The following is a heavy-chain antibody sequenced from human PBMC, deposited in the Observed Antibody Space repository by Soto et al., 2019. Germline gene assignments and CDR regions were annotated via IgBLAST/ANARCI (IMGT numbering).Heavy chain of an antibody. V-gene: IGHV3-7*01. CDR1: GFTFSTYN. CDR2: IKPDGSER. CDR3: ATVDNYYGSVF. D-gene: IGHD3-10*01. Sequence: PGGSLRLSCGASGFTFSTYNMHWVRQGPGKGLEWVGNIKPDGSERQYVDSVKGRFTISRDNAKNLLCLQMDSLRVEDTAVYYCATVDNYYGSVFWGQGTLVTVSS. J-gene: IGHJ4*02.